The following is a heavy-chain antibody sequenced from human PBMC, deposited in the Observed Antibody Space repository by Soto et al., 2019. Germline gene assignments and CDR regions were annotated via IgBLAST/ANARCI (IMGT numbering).Heavy chain of an antibody. D-gene: IGHD2-15*01. CDR1: GYTFTSYA. CDR3: ARVGHCSGGSCYDPPLGGAFDI. J-gene: IGHJ3*02. V-gene: IGHV1-3*01. Sequence: ASVKVSCKASGYTFTSYAMHWVRQAPGQRLEWMGWINAGNGNTKYSQKFQGRVTITRDTSASTAYMELSSLRSEDTAVYYCARVGHCSGGSCYDPPLGGAFDIWGQGTRVTVSS. CDR2: INAGNGNT.